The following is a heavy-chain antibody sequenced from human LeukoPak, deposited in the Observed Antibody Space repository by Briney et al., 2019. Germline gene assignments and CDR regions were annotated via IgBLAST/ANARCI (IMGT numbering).Heavy chain of an antibody. CDR1: GFTFSSYW. V-gene: IGHV3-21*01. Sequence: PGGSLRLSCAASGFTFSSYWMSWVRQAPGKGLEWVSSISSSSSYIYYTASVKGRFAISRDNGKNSLYLQMNSLRAEDTAIYYCVRDFTVTSADDWGQGTLVTVSS. J-gene: IGHJ4*02. CDR3: VRDFTVTSADD. D-gene: IGHD4-17*01. CDR2: ISSSSSYI.